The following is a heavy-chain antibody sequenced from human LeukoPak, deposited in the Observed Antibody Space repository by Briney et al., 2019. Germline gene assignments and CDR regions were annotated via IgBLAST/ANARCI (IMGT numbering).Heavy chain of an antibody. Sequence: SVKVSCKASGGTFSSYAISWVRQAPGQGLEWMGRIIPILGIANYAQKFQGRVTITADKSTSTAYMELSSLRSEDTAVYYCARDGSGIQLWSTNWFDPWGQGTLVTVSS. CDR3: ARDGSGIQLWSTNWFDP. D-gene: IGHD5-18*01. CDR1: GGTFSSYA. V-gene: IGHV1-69*04. J-gene: IGHJ5*02. CDR2: IIPILGIA.